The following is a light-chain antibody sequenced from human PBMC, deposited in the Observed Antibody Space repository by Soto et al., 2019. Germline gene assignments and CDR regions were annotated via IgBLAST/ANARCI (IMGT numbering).Light chain of an antibody. CDR3: QQRNYWQVA. J-gene: IGKJ5*01. CDR2: DVS. CDR1: QSVSSY. Sequence: EVVLTQSPVTLSLSPGERATLSCRASQSVSSYLAWYQQKPGQAPRLLIYDVSNTATGIPARFSGSGSGTDFTITISSLEPEDFAVYYCQQRNYWQVAFGQGTRLEMK. V-gene: IGKV3-11*01.